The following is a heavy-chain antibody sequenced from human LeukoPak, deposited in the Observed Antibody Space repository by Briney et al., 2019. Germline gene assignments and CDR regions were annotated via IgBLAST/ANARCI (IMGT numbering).Heavy chain of an antibody. Sequence: ASVKVSCKASGYTFASYYMHWVRQAPGQGLEWMGIINPSGFSTRYAQRFQGRVTMTRDTSTSTVYMELRSLGSEDTAVYYCARDKNGVAFSSSCFDYWGQGTLVTVSS. J-gene: IGHJ4*02. CDR1: GYTFASYY. CDR3: ARDKNGVAFSSSCFDY. CDR2: INPSGFST. D-gene: IGHD6-13*01. V-gene: IGHV1-46*01.